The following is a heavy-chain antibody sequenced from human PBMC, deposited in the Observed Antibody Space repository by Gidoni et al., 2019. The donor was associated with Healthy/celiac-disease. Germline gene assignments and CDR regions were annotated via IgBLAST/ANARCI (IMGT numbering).Heavy chain of an antibody. Sequence: EVQLLESGGGLVQPGGSLRLSCSASGFTFSSYAMSWVRQAPGKGLEWVSAISGSGGSTYYADSVKGRFTISRDNSKNTLYLQMNSLRAEDTAVYYCAKNYNVPGAFDIWGQGTMVTVSS. D-gene: IGHD1-1*01. CDR1: GFTFSSYA. CDR2: ISGSGGST. CDR3: AKNYNVPGAFDI. V-gene: IGHV3-23*01. J-gene: IGHJ3*02.